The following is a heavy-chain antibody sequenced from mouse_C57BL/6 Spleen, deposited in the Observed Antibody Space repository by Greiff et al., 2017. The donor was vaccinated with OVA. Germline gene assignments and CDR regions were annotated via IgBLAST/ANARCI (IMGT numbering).Heavy chain of an antibody. CDR2: IWRGGST. D-gene: IGHD1-1*01. CDR3: AKGGSLDD. CDR1: GFSLTSYG. V-gene: IGHV2-4*01. J-gene: IGHJ2*01. Sequence: VQLQQSGPGLVQPSQSLSITCTVSGFSLTSYGVHWVRQPPGKGLEWLGVIWRGGSTDYNAAFISRLSISKDNSKSQVFFKMNSLQADDTAIYYCAKGGSLDDWGQGTTLTVSS.